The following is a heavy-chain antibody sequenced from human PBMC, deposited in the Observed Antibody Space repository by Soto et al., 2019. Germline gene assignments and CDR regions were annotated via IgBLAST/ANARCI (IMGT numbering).Heavy chain of an antibody. CDR1: GNTFSRYV. J-gene: IGHJ6*02. CDR2: ITPILGTA. V-gene: IGHV1-69*01. CDR3: ARGVYDNSGYYSPHPQKDYGMDV. D-gene: IGHD3-22*01. Sequence: VQLVQSGAEVKKPGSSVKVSCKASGNTFSRYVIIWVRQAPGQGLAWVGGITPILGTAIYAQQFQGRVTITADDSTSPAYMELSSLRAEDTAVYYCARGVYDNSGYYSPHPQKDYGMDVWGHGTTVTVSS.